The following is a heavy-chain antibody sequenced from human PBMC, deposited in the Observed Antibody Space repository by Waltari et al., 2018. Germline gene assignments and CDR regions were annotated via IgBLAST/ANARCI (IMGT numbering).Heavy chain of an antibody. D-gene: IGHD5-18*01. Sequence: EVQPMESGGGLVTPEGSLSLSCAASGYRLSDYSTHWVRQAPGKGLEWISYISSSSQTIYYADSLKGRFAVSRDNARNSLLLQMRSLRVDDTAVYFCARDSEPGGYTFSPPPDSWGQGTMVAVSS. CDR1: GYRLSDYS. CDR3: ARDSEPGGYTFSPPPDS. V-gene: IGHV3-48*01. CDR2: ISSSSQTI. J-gene: IGHJ5*02.